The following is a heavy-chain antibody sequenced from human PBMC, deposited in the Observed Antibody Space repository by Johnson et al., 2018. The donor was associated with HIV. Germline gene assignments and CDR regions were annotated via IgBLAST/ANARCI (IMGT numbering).Heavy chain of an antibody. D-gene: IGHD3-9*01. J-gene: IGHJ3*01. CDR3: ARDGRDLVTRGAFDV. Sequence: QVQLVESGGGVVQPGGSLRLSCAASGFTFSSYGMHWVRQAPGKGLEWVAAIWYDGSNKYYADSVKGRFTISRDNSKNMVYLQMNSLRPEDTAVYYCARDGRDLVTRGAFDVWGQGTVVTVSS. CDR1: GFTFSSYG. V-gene: IGHV3-33*01. CDR2: IWYDGSNK.